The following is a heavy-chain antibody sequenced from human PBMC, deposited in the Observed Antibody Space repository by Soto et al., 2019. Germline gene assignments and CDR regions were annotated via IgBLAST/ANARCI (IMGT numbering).Heavy chain of an antibody. J-gene: IGHJ4*02. Sequence: EVQLLESRGGLVQPGGSLRLSCAASGFTFSSYAMRWVRQAPVKGLEWVSAISGSGGSTYYADSVKGRFTISRDNSKNTLYLQMNSLRAEDTAVYYCARRGSGSYYDYWGQGTLVTVSS. D-gene: IGHD1-26*01. CDR1: GFTFSSYA. CDR3: ARRGSGSYYDY. CDR2: ISGSGGST. V-gene: IGHV3-23*01.